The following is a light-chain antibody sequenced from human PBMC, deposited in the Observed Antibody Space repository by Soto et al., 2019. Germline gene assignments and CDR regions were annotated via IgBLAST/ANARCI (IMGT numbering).Light chain of an antibody. CDR1: LSVSSD. CDR2: RAF. Sequence: EIVMTQSPATLSLSPEERATLSCRASLSVSSDLAWYRQKPGQAPRLLIYRAFTRATGIPARFSGSGFGTDFTLTISSLQSEDFAVYYCQQYNNWPLTFGGGTKVDIK. J-gene: IGKJ4*01. CDR3: QQYNNWPLT. V-gene: IGKV3-15*01.